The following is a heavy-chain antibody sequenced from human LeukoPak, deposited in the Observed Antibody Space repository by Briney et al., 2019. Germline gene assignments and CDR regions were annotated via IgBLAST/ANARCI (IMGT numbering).Heavy chain of an antibody. Sequence: ASVKVSCKASGYTFTGYYMHWVRQAPGQGLEWMGWISAYNGNTNYAQKLQGRVTMTTDTSTSTAYMELRSLRSDDTAVYYCARSHYYDFWSGYYTYFDYWGQGTLVTVSS. CDR1: GYTFTGYY. D-gene: IGHD3-3*01. CDR2: ISAYNGNT. CDR3: ARSHYYDFWSGYYTYFDY. J-gene: IGHJ4*02. V-gene: IGHV1-18*04.